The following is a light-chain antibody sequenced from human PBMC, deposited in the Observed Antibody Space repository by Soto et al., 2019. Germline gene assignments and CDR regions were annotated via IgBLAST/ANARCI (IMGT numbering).Light chain of an antibody. CDR2: GAS. CDR1: QSVSSN. Sequence: EIVMTQTPATLSVFPGARDTLSCRASQSVSSNLAWYQQKPGQAPRLLIYGASTRATGIPVRFSGGGSGREFTLTISSLQSEDVAVYYCQQYNNWPQAFGQGTNLEIK. J-gene: IGKJ2*01. V-gene: IGKV3-15*01. CDR3: QQYNNWPQA.